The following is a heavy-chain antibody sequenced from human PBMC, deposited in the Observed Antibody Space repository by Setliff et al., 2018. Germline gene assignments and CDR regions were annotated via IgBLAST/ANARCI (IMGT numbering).Heavy chain of an antibody. V-gene: IGHV3-74*01. CDR1: GFILSTYW. D-gene: IGHD7-27*01. CDR3: AALDWGENFYNVDV. J-gene: IGHJ6*03. Sequence: GGSLRLSCTTSGFILSTYWMHWVRQATGKGLEWVSRINGDATIAHYADSVKGRFTISRDNARNALYLQVVSLRGEDTGVYFCAALDWGENFYNVDVWGKGTTVTVSS. CDR2: INGDATIA.